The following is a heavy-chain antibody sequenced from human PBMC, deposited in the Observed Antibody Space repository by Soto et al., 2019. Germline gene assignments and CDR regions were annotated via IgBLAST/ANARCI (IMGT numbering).Heavy chain of an antibody. CDR3: AKDVHLYSSSWPLSDY. CDR2: ISGSGGST. CDR1: GFTFSSYA. D-gene: IGHD6-13*01. J-gene: IGHJ4*02. Sequence: GGSLRLSCAASGFTFSSYAMSWVRQAPGKGLEWVSAISGSGGSTYYADSVKGRFTISRDNSKNTLYLQMNSLRAEDTAVYYCAKDVHLYSSSWPLSDYWGEGTLVTLSS. V-gene: IGHV3-23*01.